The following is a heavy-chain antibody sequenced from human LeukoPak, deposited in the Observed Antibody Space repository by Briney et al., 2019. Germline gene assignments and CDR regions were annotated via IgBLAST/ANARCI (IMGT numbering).Heavy chain of an antibody. V-gene: IGHV3-48*01. J-gene: IGHJ4*02. CDR1: GFSFSTYS. D-gene: IGHD5-24*01. CDR2: ISSLGSTI. Sequence: GGSLRLSCAASGFSFSTYSMNWVRQAPGKGLEWVSYISSLGSTIYYADSVKGRFTISRDNAKNSSYLQMNSLRAEDTAVYYCARGEQEMATMSIDYWGQGTLVTVSS. CDR3: ARGEQEMATMSIDY.